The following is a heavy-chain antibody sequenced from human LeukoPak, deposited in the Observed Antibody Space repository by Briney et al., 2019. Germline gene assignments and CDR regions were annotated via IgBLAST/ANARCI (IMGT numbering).Heavy chain of an antibody. D-gene: IGHD6-6*01. Sequence: KAGGSLRLSCAASGFTFSSYSMNWVRQAPGKGLEWVSSISSSSSYIYYADSVKGRFTISRDNAKNSLYLQMNSLRAEDTAVYYCARGGAARPDYWGQGTLVTVFS. CDR2: ISSSSSYI. CDR3: ARGGAARPDY. CDR1: GFTFSSYS. J-gene: IGHJ4*02. V-gene: IGHV3-21*01.